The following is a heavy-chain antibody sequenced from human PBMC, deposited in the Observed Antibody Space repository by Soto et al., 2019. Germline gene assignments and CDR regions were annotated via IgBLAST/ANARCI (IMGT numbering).Heavy chain of an antibody. CDR3: ARLNDIVVVVAASRAFDI. D-gene: IGHD2-15*01. V-gene: IGHV2-5*02. J-gene: IGHJ3*02. Sequence: QITLKESGPTLVKPTQTLTLTCTFSGFSLSTSGVGVGWIRQPPGKALEWLALIYWDDDKRYSPSLKSRLTITKYTSKNQLALTMTNMDPVDTATYYCARLNDIVVVVAASRAFDIWGQGTMVTVSS. CDR1: GFSLSTSGVG. CDR2: IYWDDDK.